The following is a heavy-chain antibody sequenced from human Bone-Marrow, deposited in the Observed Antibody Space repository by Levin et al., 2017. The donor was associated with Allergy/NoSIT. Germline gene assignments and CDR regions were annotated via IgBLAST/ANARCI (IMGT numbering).Heavy chain of an antibody. V-gene: IGHV7-4-1*02. J-gene: IGHJ3*02. Sequence: GGSLRLSCRASGYSFSTYALNWVRQAPGQGLEWMGWINTNTGNPTYAQGFTGRFVFSVDTSVSTAYLQISSPEAEDTAVYYCARPYNSNHRGTGLDIWGQGTEVTVSS. CDR1: GYSFSTYA. D-gene: IGHD1-14*01. CDR3: ARPYNSNHRGTGLDI. CDR2: INTNTGNP.